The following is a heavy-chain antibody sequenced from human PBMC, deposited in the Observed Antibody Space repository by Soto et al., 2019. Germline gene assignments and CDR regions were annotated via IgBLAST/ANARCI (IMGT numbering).Heavy chain of an antibody. J-gene: IGHJ4*02. Sequence: PGGSLRLSCTASGFTFGDYAMSWVRQAPGKGLEWVGFIRSKAYGGTTEYAASVKGRFTISRDDSKSIAYLQMNSLKTEDTAVYYCTRDPSPPHSSGGPFDYWGQGTLGTVSS. CDR3: TRDPSPPHSSGGPFDY. CDR2: IRSKAYGGTT. V-gene: IGHV3-49*04. D-gene: IGHD6-19*01. CDR1: GFTFGDYA.